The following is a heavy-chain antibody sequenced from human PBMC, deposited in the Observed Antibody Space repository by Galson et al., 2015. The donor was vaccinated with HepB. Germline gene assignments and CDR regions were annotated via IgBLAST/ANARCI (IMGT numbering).Heavy chain of an antibody. J-gene: IGHJ4*02. Sequence: SVKVSCKASGYTFTSYAMHWVRQAPGQRLEWMGWINAGNGNTKYSQKFQGRVTITRDTSASAAYMELSSLRSEDTAVYYCARGGGGSYSLDYWGQGTLVTVSS. CDR2: INAGNGNT. CDR3: ARGGGGSYSLDY. V-gene: IGHV1-3*01. CDR1: GYTFTSYA. D-gene: IGHD1-26*01.